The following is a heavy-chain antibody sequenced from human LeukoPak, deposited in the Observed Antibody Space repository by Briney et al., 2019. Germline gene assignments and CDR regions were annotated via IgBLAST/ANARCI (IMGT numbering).Heavy chain of an antibody. D-gene: IGHD6-13*01. CDR3: ARDQQLDHDAFDI. V-gene: IGHV1-2*02. Sequence: EASVKVSCKASGYTFTGYYMHWVRQAPGQGLEWMGWINPNSGGTNYAQKFQGRVTMTRDTSISTAYMELSRLRSEDTAVYYCARDQQLDHDAFDIWGQGTMVTVSS. CDR2: INPNSGGT. J-gene: IGHJ3*02. CDR1: GYTFTGYY.